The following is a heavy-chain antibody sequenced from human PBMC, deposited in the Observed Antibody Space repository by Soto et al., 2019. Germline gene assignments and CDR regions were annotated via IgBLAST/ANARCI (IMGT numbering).Heavy chain of an antibody. Sequence: SETLSLTCAVSGYSISSGYYWGWIRQPPGKGLEWIGSIYHSGSTYYNPSLKSRVTISVDTSKNQFSLKLSSATAADTAVYYCARADDSSGYYYRATYYFDYWGQGTLVTVSS. CDR2: IYHSGST. CDR3: ARADDSSGYYYRATYYFDY. D-gene: IGHD3-22*01. V-gene: IGHV4-38-2*01. CDR1: GYSISSGYY. J-gene: IGHJ4*02.